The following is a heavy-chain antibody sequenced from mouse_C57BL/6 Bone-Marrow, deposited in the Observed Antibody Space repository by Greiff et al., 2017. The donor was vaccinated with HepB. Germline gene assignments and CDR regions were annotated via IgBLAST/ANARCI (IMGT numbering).Heavy chain of an antibody. CDR2: ISYDGSN. V-gene: IGHV3-6*01. Sequence: EVQRVESGPGLVKPSQSLSLTCSVTGYSITSGYYWNWIRQFPGNKLEWMGYISYDGSNNYNPSLKNRISITRDTSKNQFFLKLNSVTTEDTATYYCASYYSNPYYAMDYWGQGTSVTVSS. CDR1: GYSITSGYY. J-gene: IGHJ4*01. D-gene: IGHD2-5*01. CDR3: ASYYSNPYYAMDY.